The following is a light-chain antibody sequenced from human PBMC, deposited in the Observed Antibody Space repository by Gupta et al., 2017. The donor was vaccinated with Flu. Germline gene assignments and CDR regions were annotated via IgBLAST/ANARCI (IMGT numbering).Light chain of an antibody. CDR3: QQYSSSPMYT. V-gene: IGKV3-20*01. Sequence: EIVLTQSPGTLSLSPRERATLSCRASQSVSSNYLAWYQQNPGQAPRLLIYGASTRATGITDRFSGSGSGTDFTLTISRREPEDFAVYYCQQYSSSPMYTFGQGTKLEIK. CDR2: GAS. CDR1: QSVSSNY. J-gene: IGKJ2*01.